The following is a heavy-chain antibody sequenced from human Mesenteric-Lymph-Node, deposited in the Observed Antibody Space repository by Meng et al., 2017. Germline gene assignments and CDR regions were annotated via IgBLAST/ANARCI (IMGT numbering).Heavy chain of an antibody. J-gene: IGHJ4*02. CDR1: GGSISSYY. CDR3: ARARPATAFDY. Sequence: SETLSLTCTVSGGSISSYYWSWIRQPPGKGLEWIGHIYYSGSTNYNPSLKSRDTISVDTSKNQFSLKLSSVTAADTAVYYCARARPATAFDYWGQGTLVTVSS. V-gene: IGHV4-59*01. CDR2: IYYSGST. D-gene: IGHD2-15*01.